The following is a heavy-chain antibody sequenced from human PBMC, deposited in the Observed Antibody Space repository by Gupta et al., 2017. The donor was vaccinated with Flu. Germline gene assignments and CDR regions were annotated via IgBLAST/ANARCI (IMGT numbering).Heavy chain of an antibody. J-gene: IGHJ3*02. D-gene: IGHD2-2*02. CDR1: GGSISSSSYY. CDR2: IYYSGST. Sequence: QLQLQESGPGLVKPSETLSLTCTVSGGSISSSSYYWGWIRQPPGKGLEWIGSIYYSGSTYYNPSLKSRVTISVDTSKNQFSLKLSSVTAADTAVYYCARQGDLGYCSSTSCYRDAFDIWGQGTMVTVSS. CDR3: ARQGDLGYCSSTSCYRDAFDI. V-gene: IGHV4-39*01.